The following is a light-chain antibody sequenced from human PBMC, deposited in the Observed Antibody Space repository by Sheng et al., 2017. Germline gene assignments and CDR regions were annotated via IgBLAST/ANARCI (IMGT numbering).Light chain of an antibody. CDR2: DVS. Sequence: QSALTQPASVSGSAGQSITISCTGTSSDVGGSKYVTWYQYHPGKAPKVMIYDVSNRPPGVSNRFSGSKSGNMASLTISGLQAEDEADYYCSSYTSGSTLVVFGGGTKLTVL. V-gene: IGLV2-14*03. J-gene: IGLJ2*01. CDR3: SSYTSGSTLVV. CDR1: SSDVGGSKY.